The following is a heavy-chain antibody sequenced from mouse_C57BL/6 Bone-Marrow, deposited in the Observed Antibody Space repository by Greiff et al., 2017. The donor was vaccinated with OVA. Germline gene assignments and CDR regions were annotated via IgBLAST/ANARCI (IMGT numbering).Heavy chain of an antibody. CDR3: ASSNWDVKGDDY. V-gene: IGHV1-82*01. J-gene: IGHJ2*01. CDR2: IYPGDGDT. D-gene: IGHD4-1*01. Sequence: QVQLQQSGPELVKPGASVNISCKASGYAFSSSWMNWVKQRPGKGLEWIGRIYPGDGDTNYNGKFKGKATLTADKSFSTAYMQLSSLTSEDTAIYYCASSNWDVKGDDYWGQGTTLTVSS. CDR1: GYAFSSSW.